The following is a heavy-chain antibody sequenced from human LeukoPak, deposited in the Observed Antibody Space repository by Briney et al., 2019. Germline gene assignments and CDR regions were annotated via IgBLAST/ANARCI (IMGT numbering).Heavy chain of an antibody. CDR3: AREEFVQDSSWYYYNTERGGYFDY. Sequence: ASVKVSCKASGYTFTSYYMHWVRQAPGQGLEWMGIINPSGGSTSYAQKFQGRVTMTRDTSTSTVYMELSSLRSEDTAVYYCAREEFVQDSSWYYYNTERGGYFDYWGQETLVTVSS. CDR2: INPSGGST. D-gene: IGHD6-13*01. V-gene: IGHV1-46*01. J-gene: IGHJ4*02. CDR1: GYTFTSYY.